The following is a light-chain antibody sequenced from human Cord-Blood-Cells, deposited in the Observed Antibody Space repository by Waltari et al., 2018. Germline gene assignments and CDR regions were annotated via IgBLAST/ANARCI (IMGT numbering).Light chain of an antibody. Sequence: QMTQSPSSLSASVGDRVTITCRASQSISSYLNWYQQKPGKAPKLLIYAASSLQSGVPSRFSGSGSGTDFTLTISSLQPEDFATYYCQQSYSTPRGTFGQGTKLEIK. J-gene: IGKJ2*01. CDR2: AAS. CDR1: QSISSY. V-gene: IGKV1-39*01. CDR3: QQSYSTPRGT.